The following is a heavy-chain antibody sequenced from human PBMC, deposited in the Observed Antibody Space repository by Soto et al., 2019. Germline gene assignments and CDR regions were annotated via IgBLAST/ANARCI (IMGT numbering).Heavy chain of an antibody. V-gene: IGHV1-2*02. Sequence: QVQLVQSGAEVKKPGASVKVSCKASGYTFTGYYMHWVRQAPGQGLEWMGWINPNSGDTNYAQKFQGRVTMTRDTSISTAYMELSRLRSDDTAVYYCAAGGVGEWHYWEFWGQGTLVTVSS. CDR2: INPNSGDT. D-gene: IGHD3-10*01. CDR1: GYTFTGYY. CDR3: AAGGVGEWHYWEF. J-gene: IGHJ4*02.